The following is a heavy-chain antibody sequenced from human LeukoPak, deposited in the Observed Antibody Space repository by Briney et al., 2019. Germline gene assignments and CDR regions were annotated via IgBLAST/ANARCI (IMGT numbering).Heavy chain of an antibody. CDR2: INGSGDKT. V-gene: IGHV3-23*01. J-gene: IGHJ4*02. D-gene: IGHD1-14*01. CDR1: GFTLSNYA. Sequence: GGSLRLSCAASGFTLSNYAMNWVRQAPGKGLEWVSSINGSGDKTYYADSVKGRFTISRDNSKNTLYLQMNSLRAKDTAVYYCAKPARTDYADYWGQGTLVTVSS. CDR3: AKPARTDYADY.